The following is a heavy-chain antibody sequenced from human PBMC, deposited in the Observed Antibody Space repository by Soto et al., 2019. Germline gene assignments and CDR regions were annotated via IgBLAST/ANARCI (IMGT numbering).Heavy chain of an antibody. V-gene: IGHV3-30-3*01. J-gene: IGHJ4*02. Sequence: QVQLVQSGGGVVQPGRSLRLSCAASGFTFSSYAMHWVRQAPGKGLEWVAVISDDGSNKYYADSVKGRFTISRDNSKNQRYLQLNSLRAEDTAVNYCARGRWSAVTTSFSYWCRGTLVTVST. CDR1: GFTFSSYA. CDR3: ARGRWSAVTTSFSY. CDR2: ISDDGSNK. D-gene: IGHD4-17*01.